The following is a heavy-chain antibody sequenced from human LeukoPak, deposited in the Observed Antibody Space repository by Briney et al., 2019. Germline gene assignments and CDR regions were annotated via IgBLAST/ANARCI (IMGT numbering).Heavy chain of an antibody. V-gene: IGHV3-48*01. J-gene: IGHJ4*02. Sequence: GGSLRLSCAASGFTFGSYSMNWVRQAPGKGLEWVSYISSSSSTIYYADSVKGRFTISRDNAKNSLYLQMNSLRAEDTAVYYCARGGGTYSGDYWGQGTLVIVSS. CDR1: GFTFGSYS. CDR3: ARGGGTYSGDY. CDR2: ISSSSSTI. D-gene: IGHD1-26*01.